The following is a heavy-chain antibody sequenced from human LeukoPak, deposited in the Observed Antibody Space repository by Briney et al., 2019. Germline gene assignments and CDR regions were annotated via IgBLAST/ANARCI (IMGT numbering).Heavy chain of an antibody. CDR3: ARGPRITLVRGGQWYFYMDV. CDR2: VNPDSGAT. CDR1: GYTFTGYY. V-gene: IGHV1-2*02. D-gene: IGHD3-10*01. J-gene: IGHJ6*03. Sequence: ASVKVSCKASGYTFTGYYIHWVRQAPGQGLEWMGWVNPDSGATNYAQNFQGRVTMTRDTSISTAYMELSRLRSADTAIYYCARGPRITLVRGGQWYFYMDVWGKGTTVTVSS.